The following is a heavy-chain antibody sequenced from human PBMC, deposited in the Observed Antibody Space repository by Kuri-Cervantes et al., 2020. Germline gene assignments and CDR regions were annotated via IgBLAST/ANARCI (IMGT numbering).Heavy chain of an antibody. D-gene: IGHD5/OR15-5a*01. J-gene: IGHJ2*01. CDR1: GDSISNNKW. V-gene: IGHV4-4*02. CDR2: ISFSSGTT. CDR3: ARHFYHSASRYFDL. Sequence: SETLSLTCDVSGDSISNNKWWSWVRQPPGKGLEWIGEISFSSGTTNYNPSLKSRVTTSIDTSKKQISMSLTSVSAADTAVYFCARHFYHSASRYFDLWGRGTLVTVSS.